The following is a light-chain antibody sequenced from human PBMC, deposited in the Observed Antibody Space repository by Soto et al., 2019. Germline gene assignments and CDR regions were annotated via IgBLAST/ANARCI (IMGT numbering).Light chain of an antibody. J-gene: IGKJ1*01. CDR3: QHYNSYSEA. V-gene: IGKV1-9*01. CDR1: QGISSY. CDR2: AAS. Sequence: IQLNPSPSSLSASVGDRVPITCRASQGISSYLAWYQQKPGKAPKLLIYAASTLQSGVPSRFSGSGSGTEFTLTISSLQPDDFATYYCQHYNSYSEAFGQGTKVDIK.